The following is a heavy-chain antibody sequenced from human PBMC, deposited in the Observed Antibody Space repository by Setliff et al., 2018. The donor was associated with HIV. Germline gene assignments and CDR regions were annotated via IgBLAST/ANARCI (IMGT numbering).Heavy chain of an antibody. CDR2: IYDSGST. CDR1: GGSISSGIYY. Sequence: SETLSLTCTVSGGSISSGIYYWSWIRQPAGQGLEWIGYIYDSGSTNYNPSLKSRVTISVDTSKNQFSLKLSSVTAADTAVYYCARGGAFDWLFLDVWGKGTTVTVSS. D-gene: IGHD3-9*01. V-gene: IGHV4-61*10. CDR3: ARGGAFDWLFLDV. J-gene: IGHJ6*04.